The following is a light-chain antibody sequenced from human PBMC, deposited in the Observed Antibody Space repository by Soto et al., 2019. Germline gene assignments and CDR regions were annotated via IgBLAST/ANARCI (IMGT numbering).Light chain of an antibody. CDR2: DAS. V-gene: IGKV1-5*01. J-gene: IGKJ2*01. CDR1: QIIGIW. CDR3: HQSNRYLFT. Sequence: DIQVTQSPSTLSASVGDRVTITCRASQIIGIWLAWYQQKPGEAPKLLISDASRLESGVPSRFSGSGSGTDFTLTISSVHPDDFATYYCHQSNRYLFTFGQGTKLEIK.